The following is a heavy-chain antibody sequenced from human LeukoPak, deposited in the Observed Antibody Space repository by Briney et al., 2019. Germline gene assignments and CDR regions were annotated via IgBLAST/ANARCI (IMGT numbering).Heavy chain of an antibody. D-gene: IGHD3-10*01. J-gene: IGHJ4*02. V-gene: IGHV3-49*04. CDR1: GFTFGDYA. CDR3: TRDSYFGSGSYLDY. CDR2: IRRKAYGGTI. Sequence: GGSLRLSCTASGFTFGDYAVSWVRQAPGRGLEWVGFIRRKAYGGTIEYAASVKGRFTISRGDSKSIAYLQMNSLKTEDTAVYYCTRDSYFGSGSYLDYWGQGTLVTVSS.